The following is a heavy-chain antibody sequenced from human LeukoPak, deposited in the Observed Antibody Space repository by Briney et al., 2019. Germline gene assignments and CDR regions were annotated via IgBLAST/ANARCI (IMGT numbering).Heavy chain of an antibody. Sequence: GGSLRLSCAASGFTFSSYSMNWVRQAPGKGLEWVSSISGSSSYMYYGDSVKGRFTISRDNAKNSLFLQMNSLRAEDTAVYYCARAVVRGVIVPADAFDIWGQGTMVTVSS. V-gene: IGHV3-21*01. J-gene: IGHJ3*02. D-gene: IGHD3-10*01. CDR1: GFTFSSYS. CDR2: ISGSSSYM. CDR3: ARAVVRGVIVPADAFDI.